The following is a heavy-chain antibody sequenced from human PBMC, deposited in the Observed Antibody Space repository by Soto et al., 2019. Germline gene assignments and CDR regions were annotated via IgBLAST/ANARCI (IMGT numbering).Heavy chain of an antibody. D-gene: IGHD1-26*01. CDR2: IYHSGST. CDR3: ARVSGSYYYGMDV. Sequence: QVQLQESGPGLVKPSGTLSLTCAVSGGSISSSNWWSWVRQPPGKGLEWIGEIYHSGSTNYNPSLKSRDTISVDKSKNQFSLKLRSVTAADTAVYYCARVSGSYYYGMDVWGQGTTVTVSS. V-gene: IGHV4-4*02. J-gene: IGHJ6*02. CDR1: GGSISSSNW.